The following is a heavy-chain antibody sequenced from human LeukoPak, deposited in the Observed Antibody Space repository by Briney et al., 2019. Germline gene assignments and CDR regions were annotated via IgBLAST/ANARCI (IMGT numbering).Heavy chain of an antibody. V-gene: IGHV3-33*01. CDR2: IWYDGSNK. Sequence: GGSLRLSCAASGFTFSSYGMHWVRQAPGKGLEWVAVIWYDGSNKYYADSVKGRFTISRDNSKSTLYLQMNSLRAEDTAVYYCARGDIVVVPAAQIYYYYGMDVWGKGTTVTVSS. CDR3: ARGDIVVVPAAQIYYYYGMDV. J-gene: IGHJ6*04. CDR1: GFTFSSYG. D-gene: IGHD2-2*01.